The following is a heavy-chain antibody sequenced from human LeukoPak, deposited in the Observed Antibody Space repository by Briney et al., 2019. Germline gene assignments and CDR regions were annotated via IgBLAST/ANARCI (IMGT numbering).Heavy chain of an antibody. D-gene: IGHD2-15*01. J-gene: IGHJ6*02. CDR2: FDPDNSET. V-gene: IGHV1-24*01. Sequence: GASVKVSCKVSGSTLTQLSILWVRQAPGEGVEWMGGFDPDNSETSYAQKFQGRMTMTEDKSTDTAYMELTSLRSEDTAVYYCATEDIGYYYGVDVWGQGTTVTVSS. CDR3: ATEDIGYYYGVDV. CDR1: GSTLTQLS.